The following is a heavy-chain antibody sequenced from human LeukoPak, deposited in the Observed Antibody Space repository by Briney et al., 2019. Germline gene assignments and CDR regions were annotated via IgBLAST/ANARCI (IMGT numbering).Heavy chain of an antibody. J-gene: IGHJ5*02. CDR3: ARGQVLVGGNWFDP. CDR2: INPYSGNT. D-gene: IGHD3-10*01. CDR1: GCTFSVYY. V-gene: IGHV1-2*02. Sequence: ASVKVSCKASGCTFSVYYLHWVRLAPGQGLEWLGWINPYSGNTMYAQKFQGRVTMTRDTSISTVYMELSSLRSDDTAVYYCARGQVLVGGNWFDPWGQGTLVTVSS.